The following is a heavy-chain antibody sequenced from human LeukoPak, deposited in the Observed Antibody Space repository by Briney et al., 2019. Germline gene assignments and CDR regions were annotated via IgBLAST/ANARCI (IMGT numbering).Heavy chain of an antibody. CDR1: GYTFTGYY. D-gene: IGHD1-26*01. CDR2: INPNSGGT. Sequence: ASVKVSCKASGYTFTGYYMHWVRQAPGQGLEWMGWINPNSGGTNYAQKFQGRVTMTRDTSISTAYMELSRLRSDDTAVYYCARAWELLAGVYYFDYWGQGTPVTVSS. V-gene: IGHV1-2*02. J-gene: IGHJ4*02. CDR3: ARAWELLAGVYYFDY.